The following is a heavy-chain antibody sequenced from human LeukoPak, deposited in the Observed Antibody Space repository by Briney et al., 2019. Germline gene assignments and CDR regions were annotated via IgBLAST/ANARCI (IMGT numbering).Heavy chain of an antibody. CDR2: MSAYTGDT. V-gene: IGHV1-18*01. J-gene: IGHJ4*02. CDR3: ARGGGYCGGDCFPY. CDR1: GYTFTTCG. Sequence: GASVKVSCNPSGYTFTTCGISWVRQAPGQGLEWMGWMSAYTGDTKYAQRFQGRVTMTRDTSTSTAYMELRNLRSDDTAVYYCARGGGYCGGDCFPYWGQGTLVTVSS. D-gene: IGHD2-21*02.